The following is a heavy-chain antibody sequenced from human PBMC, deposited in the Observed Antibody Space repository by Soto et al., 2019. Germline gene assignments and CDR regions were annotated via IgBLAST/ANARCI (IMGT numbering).Heavy chain of an antibody. CDR3: AREESSGYYYDS. Sequence: QVQLVQFGAEVKKPGASVKVSCKASGYTFTNYYIHWVRQAPGLGLEWMGIIKPGGGSTSHAQKFHGRVTMTRDTSTSTVYMELSSLRSEDTAVYYCAREESSGYYYDSWGQGTLVTVSS. J-gene: IGHJ5*01. CDR1: GYTFTNYY. V-gene: IGHV1-46*01. CDR2: IKPGGGST. D-gene: IGHD3-22*01.